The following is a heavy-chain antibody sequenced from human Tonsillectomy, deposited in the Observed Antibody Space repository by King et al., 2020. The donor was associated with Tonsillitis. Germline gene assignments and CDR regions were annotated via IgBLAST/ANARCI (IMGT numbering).Heavy chain of an antibody. J-gene: IGHJ4*02. Sequence: VQLVESVGGLVKAGGSLRLSCAASGFIFRENQMNWVRDAPGKGLQWNSVISRSGSHRLYSASVTGRFTVSRDNAKKSLYRQMDSLSADDTAVYYCARVTTLDYGDYLDYWGQGTLVTVSS. CDR2: ISRSGSHR. D-gene: IGHD4-17*01. CDR1: GFIFRENQ. CDR3: ARVTTLDYGDYLDY. V-gene: IGHV3-11*01.